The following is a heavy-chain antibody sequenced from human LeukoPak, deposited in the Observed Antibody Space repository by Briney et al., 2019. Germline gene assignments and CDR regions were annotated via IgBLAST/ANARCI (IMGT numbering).Heavy chain of an antibody. CDR2: IKSKTDGGTT. J-gene: IGHJ4*02. CDR1: GFTFSNAW. CDR3: TTGEVVVAATPIRDY. Sequence: GGSLRLSCAASGFTFSNAWMGWVRQAPGKGLEWVGRIKSKTDGGTTDYAAPVKGRFTISRDDSKNTLYLQMNSLKTEDTAVYYCTTGEVVVAATPIRDYWGQGTLVTVSS. V-gene: IGHV3-15*01. D-gene: IGHD2-15*01.